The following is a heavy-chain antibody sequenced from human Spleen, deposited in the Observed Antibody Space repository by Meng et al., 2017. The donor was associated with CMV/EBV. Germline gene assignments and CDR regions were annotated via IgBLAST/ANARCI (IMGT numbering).Heavy chain of an antibody. CDR3: TRDPNLRDRGWLDP. V-gene: IGHV3-21*01. CDR1: GFTFGSDS. J-gene: IGHJ5*02. Sequence: ASGFTFGSDSMNWVRQAPEKGLEWVSSISSSSSDIYYADSVRGRFTISRDNAKNSLYLQMNSLRAEDTAVYYCTRDPNLRDRGWLDPWGQGTLVTVSS. D-gene: IGHD2-15*01. CDR2: ISSSSSDI.